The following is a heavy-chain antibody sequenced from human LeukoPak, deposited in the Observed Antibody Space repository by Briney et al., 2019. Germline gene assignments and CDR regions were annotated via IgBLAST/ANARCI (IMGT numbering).Heavy chain of an antibody. CDR2: INWNGGST. Sequence: GGSLRLSCAASGFTFDDYGMSWVRQAPGKGLEWVSGINWNGGSTGYADSVKGRFTISRDNAKNSLYLQMNSLRAEDTALYYCTTTYYYGSGSIHWGQGTLVTVSS. V-gene: IGHV3-20*04. CDR3: TTTYYYGSGSIH. D-gene: IGHD3-10*01. J-gene: IGHJ4*02. CDR1: GFTFDDYG.